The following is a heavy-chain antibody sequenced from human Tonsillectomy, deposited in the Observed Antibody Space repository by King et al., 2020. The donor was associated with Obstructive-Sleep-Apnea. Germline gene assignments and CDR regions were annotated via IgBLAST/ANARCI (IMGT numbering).Heavy chain of an antibody. CDR1: GGSISSTNW. J-gene: IGHJ6*02. D-gene: IGHD6-19*01. CDR3: ARHSYSSGLYYYGLDV. Sequence: VQLQESGPGLVKPSGTLSLTCAASGGSISSTNWWSWVRQPPGKGLEWIGEIYHSGSTSNNPSLKSRVTISVDKSKNQFSLELTSVTAADTAVYFCARHSYSSGLYYYGLDVWGQGTTVTVSS. CDR2: IYHSGST. V-gene: IGHV4-4*02.